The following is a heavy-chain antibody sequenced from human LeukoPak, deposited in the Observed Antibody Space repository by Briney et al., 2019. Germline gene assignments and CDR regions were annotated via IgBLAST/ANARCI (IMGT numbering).Heavy chain of an antibody. D-gene: IGHD4-17*01. V-gene: IGHV4-59*08. Sequence: SETLSLTCTVSGVSISNHYSSWIRQPPGKGLEWIGYIYYTGNTNYNPSLKSRVTISEDTSKNQVSLKLSSVTAADTAVYFCATYFYGEYSAYYFDYWGQGTLVTVSS. CDR3: ATYFYGEYSAYYFDY. J-gene: IGHJ4*02. CDR2: IYYTGNT. CDR1: GVSISNHY.